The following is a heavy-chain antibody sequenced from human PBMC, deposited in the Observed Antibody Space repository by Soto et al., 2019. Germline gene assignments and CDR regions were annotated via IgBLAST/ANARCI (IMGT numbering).Heavy chain of an antibody. J-gene: IGHJ6*02. CDR2: IYYSGST. D-gene: IGHD6-13*01. CDR3: ARGGTSSSWYVGYYYYGMDV. CDR1: GGSISSGGYY. V-gene: IGHV4-31*03. Sequence: SETLSLTCTVSGGSISSGGYYWSWIRHHPGKGLEWIGYIYYSGSTYYNPSLKSRVTISVDTSKNQFSLKLSSVTAADTAVYYCARGGTSSSWYVGYYYYGMDVWGQGTTVTVSS.